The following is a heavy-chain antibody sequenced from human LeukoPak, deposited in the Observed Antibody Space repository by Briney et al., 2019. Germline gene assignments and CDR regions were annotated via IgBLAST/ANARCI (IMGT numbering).Heavy chain of an antibody. V-gene: IGHV3-23*01. D-gene: IGHD6-19*01. J-gene: IGHJ4*02. CDR1: GFTFSSYA. CDR2: ISGSGGST. Sequence: PGGSLRLSCAASGFTFSSYAMSRVRQAPGKGLEWVSAISGSGGSTYYADSVKGRFTISRDNSKNTLYLQMNSLRAEDTAVYYCAKDLQSIAVAGILYWGQGTLVTVSS. CDR3: AKDLQSIAVAGILY.